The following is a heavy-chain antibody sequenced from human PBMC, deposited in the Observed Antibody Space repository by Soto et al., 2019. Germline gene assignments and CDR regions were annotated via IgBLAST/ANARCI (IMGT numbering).Heavy chain of an antibody. D-gene: IGHD2-2*02. CDR3: VKAISARYNSAKAFDV. J-gene: IGHJ3*01. V-gene: IGHV4-59*01. Sequence: SETLSLTCTVSGGSISSYYWSWIRQPPGKGLEWIGYIYYSGSTNYNPSLKSRVTISVDTSKNTLYLQMSSLRPEDTAVYYCVKAISARYNSAKAFDVWGQGTMVTVSS. CDR2: IYYSGST. CDR1: GGSISSYY.